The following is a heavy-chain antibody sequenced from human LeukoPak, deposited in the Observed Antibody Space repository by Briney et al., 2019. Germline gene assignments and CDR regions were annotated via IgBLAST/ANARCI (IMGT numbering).Heavy chain of an antibody. Sequence: SETLSLTCTVSGGSISSYYWNWIRQPPGKGLEYIGYIYYSGSTNYNPSLKSRITISVDTSKNQFSLKLNSVTAADTAVYYCASGSSGWYGYYFDYWGQGTLVTVSS. J-gene: IGHJ4*02. CDR1: GGSISSYY. CDR2: IYYSGST. D-gene: IGHD6-19*01. V-gene: IGHV4-59*01. CDR3: ASGSSGWYGYYFDY.